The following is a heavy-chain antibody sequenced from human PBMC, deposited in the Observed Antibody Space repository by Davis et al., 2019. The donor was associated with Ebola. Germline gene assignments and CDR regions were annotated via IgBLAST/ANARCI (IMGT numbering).Heavy chain of an antibody. CDR2: IYHSGST. Sequence: SETLSLTCAVSGGSISSSNWWSWVRQPPGKGLEWIGEIYHSGSTNYNPSLKSRVTISVDKSKNQFSLKLSSVTAADTAVYYCVRDSEQWLVPEYNWFDPWGQGTLVTVSS. J-gene: IGHJ5*02. V-gene: IGHV4-4*02. CDR1: GGSISSSNW. CDR3: VRDSEQWLVPEYNWFDP. D-gene: IGHD6-19*01.